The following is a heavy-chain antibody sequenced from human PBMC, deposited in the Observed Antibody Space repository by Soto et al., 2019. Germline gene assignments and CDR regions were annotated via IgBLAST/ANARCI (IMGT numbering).Heavy chain of an antibody. D-gene: IGHD2-8*01. CDR3: ARDISNGAGVCGHIDY. V-gene: IGHV4-31*03. Sequence: SETLSLTCTVSGGSISSGGYYWSWIRQHPGKGLEWIGYIYYSGSTYYNPSLKSRVTISVDTSKNQFSLKLSSVTAADTAVYYCARDISNGAGVCGHIDYWGQGTLVTVSS. CDR1: GGSISSGGYY. CDR2: IYYSGST. J-gene: IGHJ4*02.